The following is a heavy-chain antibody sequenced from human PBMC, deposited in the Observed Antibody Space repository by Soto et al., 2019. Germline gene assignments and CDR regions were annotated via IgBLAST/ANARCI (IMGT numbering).Heavy chain of an antibody. CDR3: ARRSYWSGGSCHDY. V-gene: IGHV4-59*01. CDR2: IYYRGST. CDR1: GGSISSYS. Sequence: QVQLQESGPGLVKPSETLSLTCTVSGGSISSYSWRWIRQPPGKGLEWIGYIYYRGSTHYNPSLKSRVTISVDTSKNQFSLKLSPVTAADTAVYYWARRSYWSGGSCHDYWGQGTLVTVSS. J-gene: IGHJ4*02. D-gene: IGHD2-15*01.